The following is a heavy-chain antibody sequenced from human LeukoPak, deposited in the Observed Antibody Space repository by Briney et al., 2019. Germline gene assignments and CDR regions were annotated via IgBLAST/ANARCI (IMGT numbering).Heavy chain of an antibody. D-gene: IGHD3-16*01. CDR2: LRGDGET. J-gene: IGHJ4*02. CDR1: GFIFRDHA. Sequence: GGSLRLSCVASGFIFRDHAMSWVRQTPAGELEWVSSLRGDGETFYTDSVKGRFTLSRDHSRNTVYLQLSNLRVEDTAVYYCAKASCVSSADAVLWGQGTLVTVS. CDR3: AKASCVSSADAVL. V-gene: IGHV3-23*01.